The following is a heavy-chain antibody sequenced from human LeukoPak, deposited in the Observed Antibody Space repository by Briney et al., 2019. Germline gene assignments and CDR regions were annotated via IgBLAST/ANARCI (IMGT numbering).Heavy chain of an antibody. Sequence: ASVKVSCKASGYTFTSYYMHWVRQAPGKGLEWMGGFDPEDGETIYAQKFQGRVTMTEDTSTDTAYMELSSLRSEDTAVYYCATGPLVRENWFDPGGQGTLGTVSP. CDR1: GYTFTSYY. J-gene: IGHJ5*02. V-gene: IGHV1-24*01. CDR2: FDPEDGET. CDR3: ATGPLVRENWFDP. D-gene: IGHD3-10*01.